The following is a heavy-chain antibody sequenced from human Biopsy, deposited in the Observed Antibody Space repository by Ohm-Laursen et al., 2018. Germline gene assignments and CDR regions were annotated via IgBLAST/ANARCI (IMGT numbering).Heavy chain of an antibody. D-gene: IGHD6-19*01. CDR1: ENPFSTHY. V-gene: IGHV1-46*01. CDR2: INPGGGGT. CDR3: ATSRSGRALGDS. Sequence: SVKVSCKVAENPFSTHYIHWVRQAPGQGLEWVGVINPGGGGTNYTQKFQDRVTVTRDTSTSVVYMELTDLLSEDTAVYYCATSRSGRALGDSWGQGTLVTVSS. J-gene: IGHJ4*02.